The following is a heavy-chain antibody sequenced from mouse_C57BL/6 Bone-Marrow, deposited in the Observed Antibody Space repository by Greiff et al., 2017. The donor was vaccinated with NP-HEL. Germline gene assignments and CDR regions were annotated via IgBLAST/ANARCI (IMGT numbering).Heavy chain of an antibody. CDR3: ARLFYYYGSYPDY. CDR1: GFTFSSYA. Sequence: EVKLMESGGGLVKPGGSLKLSCAASGFTFSSYAMSWVRQTPEKRLEWVATISDGGSYTYYPDNVKGRFTISRDNAKNNLYLQMSHLKSEDTAMYYCARLFYYYGSYPDYWGQGTTLTVSS. D-gene: IGHD1-1*01. J-gene: IGHJ2*01. CDR2: ISDGGSYT. V-gene: IGHV5-4*03.